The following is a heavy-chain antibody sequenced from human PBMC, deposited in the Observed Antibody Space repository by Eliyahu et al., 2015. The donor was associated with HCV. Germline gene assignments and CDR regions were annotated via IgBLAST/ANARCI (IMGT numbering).Heavy chain of an antibody. Sequence: QVQLVQSGAEVKKPXASVKVSCKASGYTFTSYGITLVRQAPGQGLEWMGWISAYNGNTNYAQKLQGRVTMTTDTSTSTAYMELRSLRSDDTAVYYCARDSHCSSTSCYRVVGGYYYGMDVWGQGTTVTVSS. J-gene: IGHJ6*02. V-gene: IGHV1-18*04. CDR3: ARDSHCSSTSCYRVVGGYYYGMDV. D-gene: IGHD2-2*01. CDR2: ISAYNGNT. CDR1: GYTFTSYG.